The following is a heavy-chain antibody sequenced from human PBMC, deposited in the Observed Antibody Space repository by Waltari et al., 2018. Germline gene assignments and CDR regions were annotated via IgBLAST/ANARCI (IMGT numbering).Heavy chain of an antibody. CDR1: GFTFSSYA. V-gene: IGHV3-23*01. Sequence: EVQLLESGGGLVQPGGSLRLSCAASGFTFSSYAMSWVRQAPGKGLECGAAVRGRGGSTYYADSVKCRFTISGDNSKNSLYLQMNSLRAEDTAVYYCAKEMMVQGAWWYWGQGTLVTVSS. CDR3: AKEMMVQGAWWY. CDR2: VRGRGGST. D-gene: IGHD3-10*01. J-gene: IGHJ4*02.